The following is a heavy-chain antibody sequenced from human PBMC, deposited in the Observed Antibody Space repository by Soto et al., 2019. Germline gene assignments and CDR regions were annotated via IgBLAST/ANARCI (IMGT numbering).Heavy chain of an antibody. CDR1: GYTFTSYG. V-gene: IGHV1-18*01. D-gene: IGHD2-15*01. J-gene: IGHJ6*02. CDR2: ISAYNGNT. Sequence: QVQLVQSGAEVKKPGASVKVSCKASGYTFTSYGISWVRQAPGQGLEWMGWISAYNGNTNYAQKLQGRVTMTTDTSTSTAYRERRSLRSDDTAVYYCARVRGDIVVVVNNYYSYYGMDVWGQGTTVTVSS. CDR3: ARVRGDIVVVVNNYYSYYGMDV.